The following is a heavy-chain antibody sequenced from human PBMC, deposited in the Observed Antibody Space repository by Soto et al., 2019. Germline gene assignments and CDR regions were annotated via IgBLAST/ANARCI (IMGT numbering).Heavy chain of an antibody. CDR1: GFTFSSYA. CDR2: INSAGST. CDR3: GKRSPYYFDY. V-gene: IGHV3-23*01. Sequence: QSGGSLRLSCAASGFTFSSYAMSWVRQAPGKGLEWVSTINSAGSTFYADSVKGRFTISRGNSKNTLYLQMNNLRAEDTAVYYCGKRSPYYFDYWGQGTLVTVSS. J-gene: IGHJ4*02.